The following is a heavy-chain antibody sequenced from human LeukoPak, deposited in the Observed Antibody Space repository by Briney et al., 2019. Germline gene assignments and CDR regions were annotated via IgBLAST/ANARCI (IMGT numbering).Heavy chain of an antibody. D-gene: IGHD2-21*02. Sequence: GSSVKVSCKASGGTFSSYAISWVRQAPGQGLEWMGGIFPIFGTANYAQKFQGRVTITTDESTSTAYMELSSLRSEDTAVYYCARESVAYCGGDCYAFDIWGQGTMVTVSS. CDR2: IFPIFGTA. J-gene: IGHJ3*02. CDR1: GGTFSSYA. V-gene: IGHV1-69*05. CDR3: ARESVAYCGGDCYAFDI.